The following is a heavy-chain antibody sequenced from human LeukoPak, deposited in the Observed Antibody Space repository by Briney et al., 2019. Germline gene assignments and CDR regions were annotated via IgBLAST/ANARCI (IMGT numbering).Heavy chain of an antibody. CDR1: GGTFSSYA. CDR2: IIPIFGTA. CDR3: ASVYGGNLH. J-gene: IGHJ4*02. D-gene: IGHD4-23*01. Sequence: GASVKVSCNASGGTFSSYAISWVRQAPGQGLEWMGGIIPIFGTANYAQKFQGRVTITADESTSTAYMELSSLRSEDTAVYYCASVYGGNLHWGQGTLVTVSS. V-gene: IGHV1-69*13.